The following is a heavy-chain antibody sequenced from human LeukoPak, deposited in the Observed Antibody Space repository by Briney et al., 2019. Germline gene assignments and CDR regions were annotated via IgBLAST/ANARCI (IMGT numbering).Heavy chain of an antibody. Sequence: SQTLSLTCTVSGGSISSGSYYWSWIRQPAGRGLEWIGCIYTSGSTNYNPSLKSRVTISVDTSKNQFSLKLSSVTAADTAVYYCARERDGSGTQRGLDYWGQGTLVTVSS. D-gene: IGHD3-10*01. CDR3: ARERDGSGTQRGLDY. CDR2: IYTSGST. V-gene: IGHV4-61*02. CDR1: GGSISSGSYY. J-gene: IGHJ4*02.